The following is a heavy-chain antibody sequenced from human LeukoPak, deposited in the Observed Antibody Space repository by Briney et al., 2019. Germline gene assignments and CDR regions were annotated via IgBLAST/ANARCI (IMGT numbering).Heavy chain of an antibody. CDR2: IWYDGSNK. D-gene: IGHD6-19*01. CDR3: AKLYSSEDY. V-gene: IGHV3-33*06. J-gene: IGHJ4*02. CDR1: GFTFSSYG. Sequence: PGRSLRLSCAASGFTFSSYGMHWVRQAPGKGLEWVAVIWYDGSNKYYADSVKGRFTISRDNSKNTLYLQMNSLRAEDTAVYYCAKLYSSEDYWGQGTLVTVSS.